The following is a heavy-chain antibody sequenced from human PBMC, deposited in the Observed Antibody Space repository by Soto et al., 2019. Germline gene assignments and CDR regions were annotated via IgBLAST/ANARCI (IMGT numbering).Heavy chain of an antibody. CDR2: ISSSSRYI. V-gene: IGHV3-21*01. J-gene: IGHJ3*02. CDR3: AKPSGMGDIHAFDI. Sequence: EVQLVESGGGLVKPGGSLRLSCAASGFTFSSYSMNWVRQAPGKGLEWVSSISSSSRYIYYADSVKGRFTISRDNAKNSLYLQMNSLRAEDTAVYYCAKPSGMGDIHAFDIWGKGTMVTVSS. D-gene: IGHD3-10*01. CDR1: GFTFSSYS.